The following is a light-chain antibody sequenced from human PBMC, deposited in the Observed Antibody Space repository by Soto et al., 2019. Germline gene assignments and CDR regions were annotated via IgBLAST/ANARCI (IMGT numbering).Light chain of an antibody. CDR2: WVY. V-gene: IGKV2-30*01. Sequence: DVAMTQSPLHLPVTLGQPSSIFCSSFQSLVDNDGNTYLNWFQQRPGQSPRRLIYWVYNRDSGVPGRFSGSGAGTDFTLTISRVEAEDFGVYYCMQNTHWPPTFGPGTKVDIK. CDR1: QSLVDNDGNTY. J-gene: IGKJ1*01. CDR3: MQNTHWPPT.